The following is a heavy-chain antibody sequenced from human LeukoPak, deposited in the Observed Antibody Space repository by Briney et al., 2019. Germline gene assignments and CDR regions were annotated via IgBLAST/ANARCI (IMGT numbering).Heavy chain of an antibody. D-gene: IGHD5-18*01. V-gene: IGHV3-30*03. CDR1: GFTFSSYG. Sequence: GRSLRLSCAASGFTFSSYGMHWVRQAPGKGLEWVAVISYDGDNKYYADSVKGRFTISRDNSKNALYLQINSLRAEDTAVYHCARDRSGYSYGAGDYWGQGTLVTVSS. CDR2: ISYDGDNK. CDR3: ARDRSGYSYGAGDY. J-gene: IGHJ4*02.